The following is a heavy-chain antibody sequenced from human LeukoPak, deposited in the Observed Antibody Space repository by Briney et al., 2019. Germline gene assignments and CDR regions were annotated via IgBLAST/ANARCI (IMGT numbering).Heavy chain of an antibody. CDR2: IIPIFGTA. J-gene: IGHJ5*02. Sequence: ASVKVSCKASGGTSSSYAISWVRQAPGQGLEWMGGIIPIFGTANYAQKFQGRVTITADESTSTAYMELSSLRSEDTAVYYCARSNYYYDSSGYPRWFGPWGQGTLVTVSS. CDR3: ARSNYYYDSSGYPRWFGP. D-gene: IGHD3-22*01. CDR1: GGTSSSYA. V-gene: IGHV1-69*01.